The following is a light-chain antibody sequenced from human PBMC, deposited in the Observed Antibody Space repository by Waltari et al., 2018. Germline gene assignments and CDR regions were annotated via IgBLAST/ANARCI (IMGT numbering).Light chain of an antibody. CDR3: QSFDSSHVV. V-gene: IGLV6-57*03. CDR2: EDN. J-gene: IGLJ2*01. Sequence: FTLTQPHSVSESPGKTVTISCTRSSGNIATNYVQRYQQRPGSAPTKVIYEDNQRPSGVPDRFSGSIDSSSNSASLIISGLKAEDEADYYCQSFDSSHVVFGGGTKLTVL. CDR1: SGNIATNY.